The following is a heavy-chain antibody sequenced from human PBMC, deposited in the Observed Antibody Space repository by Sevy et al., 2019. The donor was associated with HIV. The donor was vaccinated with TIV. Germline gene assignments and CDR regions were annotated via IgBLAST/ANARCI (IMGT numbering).Heavy chain of an antibody. Sequence: GGSLRLSCAASGFTFSSYSMNWVHQAPGKGLEWVSSICSSSSYIYYADSVKGRFTISRDNTKNSLYLQMNSLRAEDTAVYYCARGAGYYFDSSGYYTFDYWGQGTLVTVSS. CDR1: GFTFSSYS. CDR3: ARGAGYYFDSSGYYTFDY. CDR2: ICSSSSYI. V-gene: IGHV3-21*01. J-gene: IGHJ4*02. D-gene: IGHD3-22*01.